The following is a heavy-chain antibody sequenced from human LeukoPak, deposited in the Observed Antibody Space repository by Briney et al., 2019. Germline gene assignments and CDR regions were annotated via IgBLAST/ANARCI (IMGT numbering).Heavy chain of an antibody. CDR2: IGTAGDT. D-gene: IGHD1-26*01. CDR1: GFTLSNFA. J-gene: IGHJ4*02. V-gene: IGHV3-13*01. CDR3: ARQMTPHGNFDY. Sequence: GGSLRLSCAASGFTLSNFAMHWVRQATGKGLEWVSAIGTAGDTFYPGSVKGRFTISRENAKNSLYLQMNNLRAEDTAVYYCARQMTPHGNFDYWGQGTVVTVSS.